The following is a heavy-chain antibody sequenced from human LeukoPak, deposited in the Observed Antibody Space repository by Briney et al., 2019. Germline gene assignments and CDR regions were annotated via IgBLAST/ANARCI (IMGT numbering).Heavy chain of an antibody. V-gene: IGHV3-74*03. J-gene: IGHJ4*02. CDR1: GFTFRNYW. CDR3: ARDGAEDGDVAFDF. D-gene: IGHD4-17*01. CDR2: INYDGSET. Sequence: GGSLRLSCTASGFTFRNYWMHWVRQGPGKGLVWVSRINYDGSETMYADSVKGRFTTSRDKGKNTVYLQMNSLRAEDTAVYYCARDGAEDGDVAFDFWGQGTLVTVSS.